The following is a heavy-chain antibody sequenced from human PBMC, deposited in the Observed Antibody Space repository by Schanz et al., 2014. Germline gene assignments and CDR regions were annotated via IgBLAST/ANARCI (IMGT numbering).Heavy chain of an antibody. CDR2: ISSASSTI. D-gene: IGHD6-13*01. CDR1: GFTFSIYA. Sequence: EVQLVQSGGGLVQPGGSLRLSCTASGFTFSIYAMHWVRQAPGKGLEWVSYISSASSTINYADSVKGRFTISRDNAKNSLFLQMNSLRAEDTAVYYCATASSPVREAGAGSSFHLWGQGTLVNVSP. V-gene: IGHV3-48*01. CDR3: ATASSPVREAGAGSSFHL. J-gene: IGHJ5*02.